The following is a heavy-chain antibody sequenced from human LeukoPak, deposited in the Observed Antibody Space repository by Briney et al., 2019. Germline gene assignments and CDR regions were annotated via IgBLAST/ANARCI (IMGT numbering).Heavy chain of an antibody. CDR3: ARGRDSFGPFSFYYMDV. Sequence: GASVKVSCKASGYTFTGYYMHWVRQAPGQGLEWMGVIDPSGGNTTYAQRFQGRVTMTRDTSTSTVYLQLSSLRSEDTAMYFCARGRDSFGPFSFYYMDVWGKGTTVTVSS. J-gene: IGHJ6*03. V-gene: IGHV1-46*01. CDR1: GYTFTGYY. D-gene: IGHD5-18*01. CDR2: IDPSGGNT.